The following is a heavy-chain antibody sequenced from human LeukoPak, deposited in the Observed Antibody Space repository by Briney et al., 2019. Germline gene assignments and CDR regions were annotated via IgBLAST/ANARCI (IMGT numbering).Heavy chain of an antibody. V-gene: IGHV4-59*01. CDR1: GGSISSYY. CDR3: ARASAFYGDYYYYYMDV. J-gene: IGHJ6*03. D-gene: IGHD4-17*01. CDR2: IYYSGST. Sequence: SETLSLTCTASGGSISSYYWSWIRQPPGKGLEWIGYIYYSGSTNYNPSLKSRVTISVDTSKNQFSLKLSSVTAADTAVYYCARASAFYGDYYYYYMDVWGKGTTVTISS.